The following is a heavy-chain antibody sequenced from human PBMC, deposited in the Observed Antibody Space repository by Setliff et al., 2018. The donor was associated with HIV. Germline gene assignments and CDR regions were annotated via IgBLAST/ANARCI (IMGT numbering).Heavy chain of an antibody. J-gene: IGHJ5*02. Sequence: GASVKVSCKASGYSFINYAMNWARQAPGQGLEWMGWINTQTGSPTYAQAFTGRFVFSVDTSVTTAYLQISGLKADDTAVYYCARALYGEYGGDLNWLDPWGQGTRVTAPQ. CDR3: ARALYGEYGGDLNWLDP. CDR1: GYSFINYA. CDR2: INTQTGSP. D-gene: IGHD4-17*01. V-gene: IGHV7-4-1*02.